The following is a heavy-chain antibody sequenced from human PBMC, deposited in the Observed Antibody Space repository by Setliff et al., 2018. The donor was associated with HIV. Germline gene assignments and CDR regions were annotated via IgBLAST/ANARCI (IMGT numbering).Heavy chain of an antibody. CDR2: ISYDGNNA. J-gene: IGHJ5*02. CDR3: ARHWYSSPVTT. D-gene: IGHD1-1*01. V-gene: IGHV3-30*04. Sequence: PGESLKISCAASRFAFVSYAMHWVRQAPGKGPEWVAGISYDGNNALYADSVKGRFTISRDNFMDSVSLQMNNLGPADTAVYFCARHWYSSPVTTWGQGTLVTVSS. CDR1: RFAFVSYA.